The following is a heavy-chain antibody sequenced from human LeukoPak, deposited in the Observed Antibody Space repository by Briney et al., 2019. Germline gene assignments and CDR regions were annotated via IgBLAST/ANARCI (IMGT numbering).Heavy chain of an antibody. CDR1: GGSFSGYY. CDR2: INHSGST. Sequence: SETLSLTCAVYGGSFSGYYWSWIRQPPGKGLEWIGEINHSGSTNYNPSLKSRVTISVDTSKNQFSLKLSSVTAADTAVYYCARGFLRSGSPTSDVWGKGTTVTVSS. CDR3: ARGFLRSGSPTSDV. D-gene: IGHD3-10*01. V-gene: IGHV4-34*01. J-gene: IGHJ6*04.